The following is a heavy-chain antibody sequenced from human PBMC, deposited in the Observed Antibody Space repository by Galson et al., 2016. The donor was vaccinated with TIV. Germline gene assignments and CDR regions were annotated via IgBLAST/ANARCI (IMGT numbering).Heavy chain of an antibody. Sequence: SLRLSCAASGFTFSSFGMHWVRQAPGKGLEWVALIWYDGTNTYYADSVKGRFTISRDNSKNTLYVQMNSLSAEDTALYYCARDGSWSGDPIYGGTRPDFWGRGTLVTVSS. CDR2: IWYDGTNT. J-gene: IGHJ4*02. D-gene: IGHD3-10*01. CDR1: GFTFSSFG. V-gene: IGHV3-33*01. CDR3: ARDGSWSGDPIYGGTRPDF.